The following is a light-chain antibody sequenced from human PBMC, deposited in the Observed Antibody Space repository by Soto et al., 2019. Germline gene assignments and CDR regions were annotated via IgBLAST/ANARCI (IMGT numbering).Light chain of an antibody. CDR2: GVS. CDR3: MQTVQFPWT. V-gene: IGKV2D-29*01. J-gene: IGKJ1*01. CDR1: ESLLFSDGKTY. Sequence: EIVMTQTPLSLAVTPGQPASISYRSSESLLFSDGKTYLYWYLQKAGQPPQLLIYGVSNRFSGVTERFSGSGSGTDFTLRISRVEAEDVGVYYCMQTVQFPWTFGQGTKVEV.